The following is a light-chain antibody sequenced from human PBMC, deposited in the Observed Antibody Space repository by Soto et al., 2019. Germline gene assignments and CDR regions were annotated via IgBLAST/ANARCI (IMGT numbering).Light chain of an antibody. CDR1: QGIGDT. Sequence: EVMMKQSPATLSVCAGEGATLSCRASQGIGDTLAWYQHKPGQPPRLLIYDTSARATGVPARFSGSRSGTDFTLTISSLQSEDFAVYYCQQCKDWPLTFGGGTKVDIK. J-gene: IGKJ4*01. CDR2: DTS. V-gene: IGKV3-15*01. CDR3: QQCKDWPLT.